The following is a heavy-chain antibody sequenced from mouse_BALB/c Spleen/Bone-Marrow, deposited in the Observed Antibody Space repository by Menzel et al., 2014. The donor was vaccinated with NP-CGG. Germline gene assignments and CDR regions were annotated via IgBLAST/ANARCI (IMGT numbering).Heavy chain of an antibody. CDR3: ARGYGNSAWFAY. Sequence: DLVKPGASVKLSCKASGYTFTSYWINWIKQRPGQGLEWIRRIAPGSGSTYYNEMFKGKATLNVDTSSSTVYIPLSSLSSDDSAVYFCARGYGNSAWFAYWGQGPLVTISA. J-gene: IGHJ3*01. D-gene: IGHD2-10*02. V-gene: IGHV1S41*01. CDR1: GYTFTSYW. CDR2: IAPGSGST.